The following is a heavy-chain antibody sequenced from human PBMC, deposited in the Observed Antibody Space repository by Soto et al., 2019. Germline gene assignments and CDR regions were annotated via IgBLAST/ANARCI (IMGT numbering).Heavy chain of an antibody. J-gene: IGHJ5*02. CDR2: IIPILGIA. CDR3: AREPVQRYCSSTSCYRWSDP. Sequence: QVQLVQSGAEVKKPGSSVKVSCKASGGTFSSYTISWVRQAPGQGLEWMGRIIPILGIANYAQKFQGRVTITADKSTSTAYMELSSLRSEDTAVYYCAREPVQRYCSSTSCYRWSDPWGQGTLVTVSS. V-gene: IGHV1-69*08. CDR1: GGTFSSYT. D-gene: IGHD2-2*01.